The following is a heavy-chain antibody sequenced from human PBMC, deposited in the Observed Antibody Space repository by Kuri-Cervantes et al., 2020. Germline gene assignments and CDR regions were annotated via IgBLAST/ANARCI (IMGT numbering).Heavy chain of an antibody. CDR1: GFSFEDYA. V-gene: IGHV3-9*01. CDR2: ISWNGGGV. D-gene: IGHD3-16*01. CDR3: ARDRFQSRPPYYYGMDV. J-gene: IGHJ6*02. Sequence: GGSLRLSCAASGFSFEDYAMHWVRQVPGKGLEWVSGISWNGGGVGYAVSVRGRFTISRDNAKNSLYLQMNSLRAEDTAVYYWARDRFQSRPPYYYGMDVWAKGPRSPSP.